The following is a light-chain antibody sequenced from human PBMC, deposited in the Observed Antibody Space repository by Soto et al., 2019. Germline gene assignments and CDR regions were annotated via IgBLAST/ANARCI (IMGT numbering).Light chain of an antibody. Sequence: EIVMTQSPATLSVSPGERATLSCRASQSISNYLAWYQQKSGQAPRLLMSEASNRAAGIPARFSGSGSGTDFTLTITTLEPEDFAVYYCQQRSNWPRTFGQGTKVDI. J-gene: IGKJ1*01. CDR1: QSISNY. CDR3: QQRSNWPRT. V-gene: IGKV3-11*01. CDR2: EAS.